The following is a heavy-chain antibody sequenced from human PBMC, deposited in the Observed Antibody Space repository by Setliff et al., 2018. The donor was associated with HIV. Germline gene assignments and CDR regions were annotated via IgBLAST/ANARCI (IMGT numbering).Heavy chain of an antibody. V-gene: IGHV4-39*07. D-gene: IGHD3-3*01. CDR3: ARASPFTIFGVVINYFDS. CDR2: INHSGSA. Sequence: TLSLTCTVSGGSISRSTYYWGWIRQPPGKGLEWIGSINHSGSANHNPSLKSRVNISIDKSKNQFSLKLSSVTAADTAVYYCARASPFTIFGVVINYFDSWGQGSLVTVSS. J-gene: IGHJ4*02. CDR1: GGSISRSTYY.